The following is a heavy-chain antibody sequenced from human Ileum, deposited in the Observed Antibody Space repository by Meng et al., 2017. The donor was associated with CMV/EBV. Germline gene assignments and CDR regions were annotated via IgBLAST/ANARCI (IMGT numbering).Heavy chain of an antibody. CDR1: GGSIISSTYY. Sequence: QEPGPGPVKPPDTPSLPCTGSGGSIISSTYYWGWVRQPPGKGLEWIGLMRSSGSSFYSPSLRSRVTMSVDTSKNQFSLKVNSVTAADTAVYYCARDSSGVSGTFDSWGQGTLVTVSS. CDR2: MRSSGSS. J-gene: IGHJ4*02. D-gene: IGHD5/OR15-5a*01. V-gene: IGHV4-39*07. CDR3: ARDSSGVSGTFDS.